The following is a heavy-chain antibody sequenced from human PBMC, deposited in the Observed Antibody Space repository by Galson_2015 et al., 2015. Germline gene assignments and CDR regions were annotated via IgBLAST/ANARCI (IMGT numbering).Heavy chain of an antibody. Sequence: ETLSLTCTVSGGSISSSPYYWGWIRQPPGKGLEWIGSMYYSGSTYYNPSLKSRVTISVDTSKNQFSLKLSSVTAADTAVYYCASLGYGSGSYWFDYWGQGTLVTVSS. CDR2: MYYSGST. CDR1: GGSISSSPYY. D-gene: IGHD3-10*01. V-gene: IGHV4-39*07. J-gene: IGHJ4*02. CDR3: ASLGYGSGSYWFDY.